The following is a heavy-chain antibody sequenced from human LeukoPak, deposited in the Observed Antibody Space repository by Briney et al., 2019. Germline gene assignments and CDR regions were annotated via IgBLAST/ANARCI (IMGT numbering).Heavy chain of an antibody. Sequence: GRSLRLSCAASGFTFSSYAMSWVRQAPGKGLEWVSAISGSGGSTYYADSVKGRFTISRDNSKNTLYLQMNSLRAEDTAVYYCARGRKRWLQLMLDYWGQGTLVTVSS. CDR2: ISGSGGST. D-gene: IGHD5-24*01. V-gene: IGHV3-23*01. J-gene: IGHJ4*02. CDR1: GFTFSSYA. CDR3: ARGRKRWLQLMLDY.